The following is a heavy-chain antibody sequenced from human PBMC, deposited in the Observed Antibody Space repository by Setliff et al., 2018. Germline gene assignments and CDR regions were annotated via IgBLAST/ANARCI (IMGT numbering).Heavy chain of an antibody. CDR3: AKSYGSGSYRPLFDY. D-gene: IGHD3-10*01. CDR1: GFTFSSYA. Sequence: GGSLRLSCAASGFTFSSYAMSWVRQASGKGLEWVSSISNSGGSTFYADSVKGRFTISRDNSKNTLYVQMNSLRAEDTAVYYCAKSYGSGSYRPLFDYWGQGTLVTVSS. J-gene: IGHJ4*02. CDR2: ISNSGGST. V-gene: IGHV3-23*01.